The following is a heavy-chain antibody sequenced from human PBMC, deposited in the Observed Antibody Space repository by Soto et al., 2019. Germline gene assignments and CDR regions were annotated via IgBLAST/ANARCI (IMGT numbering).Heavy chain of an antibody. CDR2: IYHSGST. Sequence: QVQLQESGPGLVKPSGTLSLTCAVSSGSISSSNWWSWVRQPPGKGLEWIGEIYHSGSTNYNPSLKSRVTISVDKSKNQFSLKLRSVTGADTAVYYCARGIVVVPAAMEKRYYYYMDVWGKGTTVTVSS. CDR3: ARGIVVVPAAMEKRYYYYMDV. CDR1: SGSISSSNW. V-gene: IGHV4-4*02. D-gene: IGHD2-2*01. J-gene: IGHJ6*03.